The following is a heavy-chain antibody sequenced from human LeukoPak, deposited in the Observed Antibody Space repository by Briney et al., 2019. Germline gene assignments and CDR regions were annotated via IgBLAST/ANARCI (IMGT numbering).Heavy chain of an antibody. D-gene: IGHD4-17*01. J-gene: IGHJ4*02. CDR3: GRAVRAGGFDY. CDR2: INPSGGST. V-gene: IGHV1-46*01. Sequence: VASVKVSCKASGYTFISYYIHRVRQAPGQGLEWMGIINPSGGSTSYTHKFQGRVTMTRDTSTSTVYMELSSLRSEDTAVYYCGRAVRAGGFDYWGQGTLVTVSS. CDR1: GYTFISYY.